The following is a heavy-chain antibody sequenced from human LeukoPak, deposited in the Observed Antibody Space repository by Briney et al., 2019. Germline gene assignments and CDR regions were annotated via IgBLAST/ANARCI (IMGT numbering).Heavy chain of an antibody. CDR1: GFTFSSYW. CDR2: IKQDGSEK. D-gene: IGHD4-17*01. J-gene: IGHJ4*02. Sequence: GGSLRLSCAASGFTFSSYWMSWVRQAPGKGLEWVANIKQDGSEKYYVDSVKGRFTISRDNAKNSLYLQMNSLRAEDTAVYYCARDREENYGDYVQGNDYWGQGTLVTVSS. V-gene: IGHV3-7*01. CDR3: ARDREENYGDYVQGNDY.